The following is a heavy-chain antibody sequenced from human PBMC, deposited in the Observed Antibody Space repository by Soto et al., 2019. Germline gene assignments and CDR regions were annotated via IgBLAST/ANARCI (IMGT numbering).Heavy chain of an antibody. CDR3: ARGGGNDSFDF. CDR2: IGHLETT. D-gene: IGHD2-15*01. V-gene: IGHV4-30-2*06. Sequence: RSLTCSVPGVAMTDCGYSWSWLRPSPGKGLDWLGYIGHLETTYYNPSFKGRLSLSIDRTRNQFSLRLSSVTAADKRVDYVARGGGNDSFDFWGQGTQVTVSS. CDR1: GVAMTDCGYS. J-gene: IGHJ4*02.